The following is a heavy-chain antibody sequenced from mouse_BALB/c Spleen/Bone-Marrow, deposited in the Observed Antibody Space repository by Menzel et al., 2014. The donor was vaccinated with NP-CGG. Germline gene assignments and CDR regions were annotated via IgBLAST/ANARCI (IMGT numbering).Heavy chain of an antibody. J-gene: IGHJ2*01. CDR1: GYTFTDYY. V-gene: IGHV1-19*01. Sequence: VQPKESGPELVKPGASVKMSCKASGYTFTDYYMDWVKQSHGESFEWIGRVNPYNGGTSYNQKFKGKATLTVDKSSSTAYMELNSLTSEDSAVYYCARGIYYGNYFDYWGQGTTLTVSS. CDR3: ARGIYYGNYFDY. D-gene: IGHD2-1*01. CDR2: VNPYNGGT.